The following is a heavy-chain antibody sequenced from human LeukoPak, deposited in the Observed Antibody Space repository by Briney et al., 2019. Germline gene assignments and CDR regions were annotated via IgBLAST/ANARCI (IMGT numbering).Heavy chain of an antibody. V-gene: IGHV3-33*01. J-gene: IGHJ5*02. CDR1: GFTFSSYG. CDR2: IWYDGSNK. CDR3: ARPTMVRGVIGWFDP. Sequence: PGRSLRLSCAASGFTFSSYGMHWVRQAPGKGLEWVAVIWYDGSNKYYADSVKGRFTISRDNSKNTLYLQMNSLRAEDTAVYYCARPTMVRGVIGWFDPWGQGTLVTVSS. D-gene: IGHD3-10*01.